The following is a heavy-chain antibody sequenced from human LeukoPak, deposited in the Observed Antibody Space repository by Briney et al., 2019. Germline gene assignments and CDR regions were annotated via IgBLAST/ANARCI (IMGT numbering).Heavy chain of an antibody. CDR2: IIPIFGTA. CDR3: ARAPIGSWYGHYYYGMDV. D-gene: IGHD6-13*01. Sequence: SVKVSCKASGYTFTGYHMHWVRQAPGQGLEWMGGIIPIFGTANYAQKFQGRVTITADESTSTACMELSSLRSEDTAVYYCARAPIGSWYGHYYYGMDVWGQGTMVTVSS. J-gene: IGHJ6*02. CDR1: GYTFTGYH. V-gene: IGHV1-69*13.